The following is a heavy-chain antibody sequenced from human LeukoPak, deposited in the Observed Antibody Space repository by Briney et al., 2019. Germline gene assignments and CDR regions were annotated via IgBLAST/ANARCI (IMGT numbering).Heavy chain of an antibody. CDR2: IKQDGSDK. D-gene: IGHD3-22*01. CDR1: GFTFSAYW. V-gene: IGHV3-7*01. Sequence: GGSLRLSCAASGFTFSAYWMSWVRQAPGKGLEWVANIKQDGSDKYYVDSVKGRFTISRDNTKKSLYLHMNGLRAEDTALYFCARDLYYDSSPYFEDYFDYWGQGALVTVSS. J-gene: IGHJ4*02. CDR3: ARDLYYDSSPYFEDYFDY.